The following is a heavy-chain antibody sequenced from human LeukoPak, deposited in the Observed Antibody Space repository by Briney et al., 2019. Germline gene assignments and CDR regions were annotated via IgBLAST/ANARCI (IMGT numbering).Heavy chain of an antibody. CDR2: VSGNGGST. D-gene: IGHD3-16*01. V-gene: IGHV3-23*01. Sequence: GGSLRLSCAASGFPFSTYWMSWVRQAPGKGLEWVSLVSGNGGSTYYSASVEGRFTISRDNSKNTLYLQMNNLRAEDTAVYYCAKAIGSNYFDYWGQGILVTVSP. CDR3: AKAIGSNYFDY. J-gene: IGHJ4*02. CDR1: GFPFSTYW.